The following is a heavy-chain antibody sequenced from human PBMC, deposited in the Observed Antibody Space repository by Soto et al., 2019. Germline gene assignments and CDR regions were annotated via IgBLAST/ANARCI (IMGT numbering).Heavy chain of an antibody. CDR2: IYHSGST. D-gene: IGHD3-9*01. Sequence: SETLSLTCAVSGGSISSSNWWSWVRQPPGKGLEWIGEIYHSGSTNYNPSLKSRVTTSVDRSKNQFYLNVSSVTAADTAVYYCARGPSLSYWGQGTLVTVSS. V-gene: IGHV4-4*02. CDR3: ARGPSLSY. CDR1: GGSISSSNW. J-gene: IGHJ4*02.